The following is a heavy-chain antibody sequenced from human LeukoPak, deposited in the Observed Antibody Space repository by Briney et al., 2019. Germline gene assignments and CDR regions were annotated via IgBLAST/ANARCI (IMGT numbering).Heavy chain of an antibody. J-gene: IGHJ4*02. Sequence: GGSLRLSCAASGFTFSSYWMNWVRQAPGKGLVWVSRIASDGSSTTYADSVKGRFSISRDNAKNTLYLQMNSLRVEDTAVYYCVRDFRSADYWGQGILVTVSS. V-gene: IGHV3-74*01. CDR2: IASDGSST. CDR3: VRDFRSADY. CDR1: GFTFSSYW.